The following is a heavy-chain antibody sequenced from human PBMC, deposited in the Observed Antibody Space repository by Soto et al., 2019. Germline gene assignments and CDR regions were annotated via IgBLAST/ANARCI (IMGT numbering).Heavy chain of an antibody. CDR2: IKQDGSEK. V-gene: IGHV3-7*05. J-gene: IGHJ4*02. Sequence: PGGSLRLSCAASGFTFSSYWMSWVRQAPGKGLEWVANIKQDGSEKYYVDSVKGRFTISRDNAKNSLYLQMNSLRAEDTAVYYCARDGPYSSSWYGYGYYFDYWGQGTLVTVSS. D-gene: IGHD6-13*01. CDR1: GFTFSSYW. CDR3: ARDGPYSSSWYGYGYYFDY.